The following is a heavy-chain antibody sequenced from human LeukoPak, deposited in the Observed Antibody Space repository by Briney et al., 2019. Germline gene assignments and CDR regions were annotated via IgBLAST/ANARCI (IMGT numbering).Heavy chain of an antibody. D-gene: IGHD3-3*01. CDR1: GGTFSSYA. J-gene: IGHJ4*02. V-gene: IGHV1-69*05. Sequence: ASVKVSCKASGGTFSSYAISWVRQAPGQGLEWMGGIIPIFGTANYAQKFQGRVTITTDESTSTAYMELSSLRSEDTAVYYCASDLGRLRFLEWLLSWGQGTLVTVSS. CDR2: IIPIFGTA. CDR3: ASDLGRLRFLEWLLS.